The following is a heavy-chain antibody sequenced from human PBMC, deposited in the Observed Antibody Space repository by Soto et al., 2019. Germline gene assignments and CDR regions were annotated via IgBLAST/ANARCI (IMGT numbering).Heavy chain of an antibody. V-gene: IGHV1-46*01. J-gene: IGHJ4*02. CDR1: GYTFTSYY. CDR3: ARDLLVFWSGYCPPGY. CDR2: INPSGGST. Sequence: VASVKVSCKASGYTFTSYYMHWVRQAPGQGLEWMGIINPSGGSTSYAQKFQGRVTMTRDTSTSTVYMELSSLRSEDTAVYYCARDLLVFWSGYCPPGYWGQGTLVTVSS. D-gene: IGHD3-3*01.